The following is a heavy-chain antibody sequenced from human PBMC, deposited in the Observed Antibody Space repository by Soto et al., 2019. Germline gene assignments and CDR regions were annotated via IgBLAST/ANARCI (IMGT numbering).Heavy chain of an antibody. CDR3: ARGRGGTYDAFDI. V-gene: IGHV4-59*01. Sequence: SETLSLTCTVSGGSISSYYWSWIRQPPGKGLEWIGYIYYSGSTNYNPSLKSRVTISVDTSKNQFSLKLSSVTAADTAVYYCARGRGGTYDAFDIWGQGTLGTVSS. D-gene: IGHD1-26*01. CDR2: IYYSGST. CDR1: GGSISSYY. J-gene: IGHJ3*02.